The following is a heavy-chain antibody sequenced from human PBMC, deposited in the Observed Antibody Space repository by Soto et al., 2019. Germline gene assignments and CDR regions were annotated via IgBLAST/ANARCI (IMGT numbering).Heavy chain of an antibody. V-gene: IGHV1-69*13. CDR3: ARGMATIIRFDY. CDR2: IIPIFGTA. J-gene: IGHJ4*02. D-gene: IGHD5-12*01. Sequence: SVKVSCKASGGTFSSYAISWVRQAPGQGLEWMGGIIPIFGTANYAQKFQGRVTITADESTSTAYMELSSLRSEDTAVYYCARGMATIIRFDYWGQGTLVTVSS. CDR1: GGTFSSYA.